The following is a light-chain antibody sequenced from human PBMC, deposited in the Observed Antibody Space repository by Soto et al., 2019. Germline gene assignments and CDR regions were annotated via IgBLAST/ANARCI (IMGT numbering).Light chain of an antibody. V-gene: IGKV1-5*03. CDR3: QQYNRYPLT. J-gene: IGKJ4*01. CDR2: KAS. CDR1: QNIFNN. Sequence: DIRMTQSPSTLSASVGDRVTITCRASQNIFNNLAWYQQKPGKAPKVLIYKASSLESGVPSRFSGSGSGTEFTLTISSLQPDDSATFYCQQYNRYPLTFGGGTKVDIK.